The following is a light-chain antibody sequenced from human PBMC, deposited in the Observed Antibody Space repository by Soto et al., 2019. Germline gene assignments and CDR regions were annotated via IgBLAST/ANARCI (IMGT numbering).Light chain of an antibody. CDR3: QQYYSYPLT. J-gene: IGKJ4*01. V-gene: IGKV1-5*01. CDR2: DAS. CDR1: QSISSW. Sequence: DIRMTQSPSTLSASVGDRVTITCRASQSISSWLAWYQQKPGKVPELLIYDASSLQSGVPSRFSGSESGTEFTLSISSLQTDDFATYYCQQYYSYPLTFGGGTKVDIK.